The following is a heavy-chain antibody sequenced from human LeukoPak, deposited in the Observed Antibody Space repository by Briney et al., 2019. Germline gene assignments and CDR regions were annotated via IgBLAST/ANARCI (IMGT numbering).Heavy chain of an antibody. J-gene: IGHJ5*02. V-gene: IGHV1-24*01. Sequence: ASVKVSCKVSGYTLTELSMHWVRQAPGKGLEWMGGFDPEDGETIYAQKFQGRVTMTEDTSTDTAYMELSSLRSEDTAVYYCATVYDFWSGYGTKNWFDPWGQGTLVTVPS. CDR3: ATVYDFWSGYGTKNWFDP. D-gene: IGHD3-3*01. CDR2: FDPEDGET. CDR1: GYTLTELS.